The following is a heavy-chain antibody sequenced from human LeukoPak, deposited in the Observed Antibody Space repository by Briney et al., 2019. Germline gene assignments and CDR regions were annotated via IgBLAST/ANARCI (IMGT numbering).Heavy chain of an antibody. D-gene: IGHD6-25*01. Sequence: GGSLRLSCAPSGFTFSDYSMNWVRQAPGKGLEWVASISTVSTYTFYADSVKGRFTISRDNVRNSLYLQMSSLGAEDTAVDYCARDGSGFYLYNYMDVWGKGTTVTVSS. CDR3: ARDGSGFYLYNYMDV. CDR2: ISTVSTYT. J-gene: IGHJ6*03. CDR1: GFTFSDYS. V-gene: IGHV3-21*01.